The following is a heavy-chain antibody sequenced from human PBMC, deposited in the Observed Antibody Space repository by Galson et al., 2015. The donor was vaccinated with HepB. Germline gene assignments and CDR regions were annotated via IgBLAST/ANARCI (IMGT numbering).Heavy chain of an antibody. CDR2: ISAYDRAT. CDR3: ARGALVAVVDATQNNWFDP. CDR1: GYTFSTYS. D-gene: IGHD2-15*01. Sequence: SVKVSCKASGYTFSTYSITWVRQAPGQGLEWMGWISAYDRATNYAQKFQGRVTMTTDTSTTTAYMELRSLRSDDTAVYYCARGALVAVVDATQNNWFDPWGQGTLVTVSS. J-gene: IGHJ5*02. V-gene: IGHV1-18*01.